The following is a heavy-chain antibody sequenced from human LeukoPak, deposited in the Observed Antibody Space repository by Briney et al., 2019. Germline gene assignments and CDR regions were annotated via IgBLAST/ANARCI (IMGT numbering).Heavy chain of an antibody. CDR1: GGSFSGYY. CDR3: ARGLGLGSGSYYYGGPHRTYYFDY. CDR2: INHSGST. D-gene: IGHD3-10*01. J-gene: IGHJ4*02. Sequence: SETLSLTCAVYGGSFSGYYWSWIRQPPGKGLEWIGEINHSGSTNYNPSLKSRVTISVDTSKNQFSLKLSSVTAADTAVYYCARGLGLGSGSYYYGGPHRTYYFDYWGQGTLVTASS. V-gene: IGHV4-34*01.